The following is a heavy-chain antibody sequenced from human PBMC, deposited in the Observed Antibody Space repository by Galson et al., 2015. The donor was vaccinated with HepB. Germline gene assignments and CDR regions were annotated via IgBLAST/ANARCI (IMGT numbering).Heavy chain of an antibody. D-gene: IGHD6-13*01. CDR2: IKSKTDGGTT. J-gene: IGHJ6*02. V-gene: IGHV3-15*01. CDR3: TTDAYSSSWPYYYGMDV. CDR1: GFTFSNAW. Sequence: SLRLSCAASGFTFSNAWMSWVRQAPGKGLEWVGRIKSKTDGGTTDYAAPVKGRFTISRDDSKNTLYLQMNSLKTEDKAVYYCTTDAYSSSWPYYYGMDVWGQGTTVTVSS.